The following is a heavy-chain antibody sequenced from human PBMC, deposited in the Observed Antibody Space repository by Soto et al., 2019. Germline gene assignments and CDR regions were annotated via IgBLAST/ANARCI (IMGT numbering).Heavy chain of an antibody. CDR3: ARVGVGHYEFDY. D-gene: IGHD3-16*01. Sequence: EVQLVESGGGLVQPGGSLRLSCAASGFTFSNYWMHWLRQAPGEGLVWVSRIKTDGSSTSYADSVKGRFTISRDNAKNTMYLQMNSLRSEDTAVYYCARVGVGHYEFDYWGQGTLVTVSS. V-gene: IGHV3-74*01. CDR2: IKTDGSST. J-gene: IGHJ4*02. CDR1: GFTFSNYW.